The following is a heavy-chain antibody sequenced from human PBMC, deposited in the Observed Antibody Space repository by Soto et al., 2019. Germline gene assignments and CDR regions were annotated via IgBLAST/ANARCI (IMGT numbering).Heavy chain of an antibody. V-gene: IGHV3-33*01. J-gene: IGHJ4*02. CDR1: GFTFSSYG. CDR2: IWYDGSNK. D-gene: IGHD1-26*01. CDR3: ATNSGSYLMDY. Sequence: GGSLRLSCAASGFTFSSYGMHWVRQAPGKGLEWVAVIWYDGSNKYYADSVKGRFTISRDNSKNTLYLQMNSLRAEDTAVYYCATNSGSYLMDYWGQGTLVTAPQ.